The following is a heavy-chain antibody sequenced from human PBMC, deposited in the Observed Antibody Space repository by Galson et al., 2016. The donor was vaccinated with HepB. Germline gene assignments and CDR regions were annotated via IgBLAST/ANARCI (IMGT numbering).Heavy chain of an antibody. J-gene: IGHJ4*02. CDR1: GFTFSAYG. CDR3: ARADSRSYASKWSLDY. V-gene: IGHV3-33*01. Sequence: SLRLSCAASGFTFSAYGLHWVRRAPGKRLEWVATIWYDVIKRYHADSVKGRFTISRDNSKNTLSLQMNSLRAEDTAVYYCARADSRSYASKWSLDYWGQGTLVTVSS. D-gene: IGHD3-16*01. CDR2: IWYDVIKR.